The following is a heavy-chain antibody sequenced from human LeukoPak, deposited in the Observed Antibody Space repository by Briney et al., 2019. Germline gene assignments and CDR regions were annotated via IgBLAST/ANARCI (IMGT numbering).Heavy chain of an antibody. J-gene: IGHJ5*02. Sequence: GGSLRLACSASGFAFSDYAMHWVRQAPGKGLEYVSSVSSNGGNTYYADSVKGRFTISRDNSNNMMYLQMSGLSAEDTAVYYCVKGSYSSSKNWFDPWGQGTLVTVSS. CDR1: GFAFSDYA. V-gene: IGHV3-64D*09. D-gene: IGHD6-6*01. CDR3: VKGSYSSSKNWFDP. CDR2: VSSNGGNT.